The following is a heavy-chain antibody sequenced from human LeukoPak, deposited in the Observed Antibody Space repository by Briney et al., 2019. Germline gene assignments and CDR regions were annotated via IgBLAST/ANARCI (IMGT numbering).Heavy chain of an antibody. Sequence: SQTLSLTCTVSGGSINSGAYYWSWIRQPAGKGLEWIGRMYTSGSTNYNPSLKSRVTISRDTSKNQFSLKLSSVTAADTAVYYCAREVRGVHDYWGQGTLVTVSS. CDR1: GGSINSGAYY. V-gene: IGHV4-61*02. CDR2: MYTSGST. J-gene: IGHJ4*02. CDR3: AREVRGVHDY. D-gene: IGHD3-10*01.